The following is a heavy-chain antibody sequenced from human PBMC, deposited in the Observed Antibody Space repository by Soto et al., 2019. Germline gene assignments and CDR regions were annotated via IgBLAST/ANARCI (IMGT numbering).Heavy chain of an antibody. V-gene: IGHV1-18*01. D-gene: IGHD1-1*01. CDR1: GYAFTTYG. Sequence: QVHLVQSGAEVKKPGASVKVSCKGSGYAFTTYGITWVRQAPGQGLEWMGWTSAHNGNTTYAQKQHGRHTVTRDTSTSTAYPHLSSLRSDDAAGYYCARGRYGDYWGQGALVTGSS. J-gene: IGHJ4*02. CDR2: TSAHNGNT. CDR3: ARGRYGDY.